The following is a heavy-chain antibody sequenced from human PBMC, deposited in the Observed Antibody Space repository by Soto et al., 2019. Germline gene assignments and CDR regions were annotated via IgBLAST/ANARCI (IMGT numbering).Heavy chain of an antibody. Sequence: GGSLRLSCAASGFTFSSYWMHWVRQAPGKGLVWVSRINSDGSSTSYADSVKGRFTISRDNAKNTLYLQMNSLRAEDTAVYYCARERQVLRYFDWDTRYKAFDIWGQGTMVTVSS. V-gene: IGHV3-74*01. D-gene: IGHD3-9*01. CDR2: INSDGSST. J-gene: IGHJ3*02. CDR3: ARERQVLRYFDWDTRYKAFDI. CDR1: GFTFSSYW.